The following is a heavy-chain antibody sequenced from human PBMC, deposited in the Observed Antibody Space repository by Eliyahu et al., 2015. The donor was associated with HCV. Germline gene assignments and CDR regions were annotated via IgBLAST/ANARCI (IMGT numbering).Heavy chain of an antibody. Sequence: QVQLVQSGAEVKKPGASVXVSCXASGYTFTSYXMHWVRQAPGQGLEWMGIINPSGGSTSYAQKFQGRVTMTRDTSTSTVYMELSSLRSEDTAVYYCARGDTAMARFLLDYYYGMDVWGQGTTVTVSS. D-gene: IGHD5-18*01. V-gene: IGHV1-46*03. J-gene: IGHJ6*02. CDR3: ARGDTAMARFLLDYYYGMDV. CDR2: INPSGGST. CDR1: GYTFTSYX.